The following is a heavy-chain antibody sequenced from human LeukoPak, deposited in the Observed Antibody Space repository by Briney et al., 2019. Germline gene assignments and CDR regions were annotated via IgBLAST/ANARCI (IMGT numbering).Heavy chain of an antibody. CDR3: ARGLRRGFGELFYAFDI. CDR1: GYTFTSYD. V-gene: IGHV1-8*03. D-gene: IGHD3-10*01. J-gene: IGHJ3*02. CDR2: MNPNSGNT. Sequence: ASVKVSCKASGYTFTSYDINWVRQATGQGLEWMGWMNPNSGNTGYAQKFQGRVTITRNTSISTAYMELSSLRSEDTAVYYCARGLRRGFGELFYAFDIRGQGTMVTVSS.